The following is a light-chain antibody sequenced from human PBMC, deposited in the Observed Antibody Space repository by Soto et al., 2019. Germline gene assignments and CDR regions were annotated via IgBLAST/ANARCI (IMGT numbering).Light chain of an antibody. J-gene: IGKJ1*01. CDR3: HKRQSWPRT. CDR1: QSVSRSD. Sequence: ELVLTQSPGTLPLSPGDRATLSCRGSQSVSRSDLAWYQHRTGQAPRLLIYQTSIRAAGIPDRLSASGTGTDLNLTISEVQPEDFAVYYCHKRQSWPRTFGQGTKVDI. CDR2: QTS. V-gene: IGKV3D-20*02.